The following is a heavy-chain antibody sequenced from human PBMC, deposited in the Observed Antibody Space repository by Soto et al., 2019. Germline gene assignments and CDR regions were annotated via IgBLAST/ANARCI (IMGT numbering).Heavy chain of an antibody. D-gene: IGHD2-2*01. CDR1: GGSISSGTW. J-gene: IGHJ5*02. V-gene: IGHV4-4*02. CDR3: ARRIPAAPNWFDP. CDR2: IYHSGSP. Sequence: QVQLQESGPGLVKPSGTLSLTCAVSGGSISSGTWWSWVRQSPGRGLEWIGEIYHSGSPNYNPSLKSRVTMSVDKSQTLSSLSLSSVTAADSALYYCARRIPAAPNWFDPWGQGTLVTVSS.